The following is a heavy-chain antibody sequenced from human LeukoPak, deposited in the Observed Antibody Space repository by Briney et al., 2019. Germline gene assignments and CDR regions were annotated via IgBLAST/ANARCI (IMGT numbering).Heavy chain of an antibody. D-gene: IGHD2-2*01. CDR2: IIPILGIA. V-gene: IGHV1-69*04. J-gene: IGHJ5*02. Sequence: SVKVSCKASGGTFSSYAISWVRQAPGQGLEWMGRIIPILGIANYAQKFQGRVTITADKSTSTAYMELSSLRSEDTAVYYCARDWEVVPAAMIHWFDPWGQGTLVTVSS. CDR3: ARDWEVVPAAMIHWFDP. CDR1: GGTFSSYA.